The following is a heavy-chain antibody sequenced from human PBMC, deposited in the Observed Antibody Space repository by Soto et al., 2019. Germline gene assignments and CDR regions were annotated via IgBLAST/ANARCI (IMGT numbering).Heavy chain of an antibody. V-gene: IGHV3-33*01. CDR2: IWYDGSNK. J-gene: IGHJ4*02. CDR1: GFTFSSYG. CDR3: ASALTGYYTVDY. Sequence: GGSLRLSCAASGFTFSSYGMHWVRQAPGKGLEWVAVIWYDGSNKYYADSVKGRFTISRDNSKNTLYLQMNSLRAEDTAVYYCASALTGYYTVDYWGQGTLVTVSS. D-gene: IGHD3-9*01.